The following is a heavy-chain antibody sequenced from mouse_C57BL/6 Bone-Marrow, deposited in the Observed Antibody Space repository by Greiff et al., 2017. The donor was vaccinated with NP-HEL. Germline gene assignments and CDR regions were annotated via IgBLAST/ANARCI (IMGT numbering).Heavy chain of an antibody. Sequence: QVQLQQPGAELVKPGASVTLSCKASGYTFTSYWMQWVKQRPGQGLEWIGEIDPSDSYTNYNQKFKGKATLTVDTSSSTAYMQLSSLTSEDSAVYYWARWGVVFITTVVDWYFDVWGTGTTVTVSS. D-gene: IGHD1-1*01. CDR3: ARWGVVFITTVVDWYFDV. J-gene: IGHJ1*03. CDR1: GYTFTSYW. V-gene: IGHV1-50*01. CDR2: IDPSDSYT.